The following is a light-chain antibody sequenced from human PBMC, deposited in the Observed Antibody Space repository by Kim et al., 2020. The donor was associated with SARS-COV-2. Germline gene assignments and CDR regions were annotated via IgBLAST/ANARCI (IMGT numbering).Light chain of an antibody. CDR1: SLRSYY. CDR2: GRN. V-gene: IGLV3-19*01. CDR3: SSRDSTGNHVI. J-gene: IGLJ2*01. Sequence: ALGQSVKITCQGDSLRSYYANWYQQKPGQAPVLVVYGRNNRPAGIPDRFSVSYSGTTSSLTITGAQATDDSDYYCSSRDSTGNHVIFGGGTQLTVL.